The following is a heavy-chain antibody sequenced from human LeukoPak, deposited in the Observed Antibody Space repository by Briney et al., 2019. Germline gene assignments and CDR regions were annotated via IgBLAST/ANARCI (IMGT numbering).Heavy chain of an antibody. CDR2: IIPILGIA. J-gene: IGHJ2*01. Sequence: ASVKVSCKASGGTFSSYAISWVRQAPGQGLEWMGRIIPILGIANYAQKFQGRVTITADKSTSTAYMELSSLRSEDTAVYYCARVGPWGDCSDLWGRGTLVTVSS. CDR1: GGTFSSYA. CDR3: ARVGPWGDCSDL. D-gene: IGHD2-21*02. V-gene: IGHV1-69*04.